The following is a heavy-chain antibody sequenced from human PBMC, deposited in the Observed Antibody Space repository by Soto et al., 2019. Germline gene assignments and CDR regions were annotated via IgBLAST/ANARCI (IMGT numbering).Heavy chain of an antibody. D-gene: IGHD6-13*01. CDR3: ARRQYSSSWNFDY. J-gene: IGHJ4*02. Sequence: SETLSLTCTVSGGSISNYYWSWIRQPPGKGLEWIGYVHYSGSTNYIPSLRGRVTMSLDTSRNQLSLKLKSVTAADTAVYYCARRQYSSSWNFDYWGQGTLVTVSS. CDR1: GGSISNYY. CDR2: VHYSGST. V-gene: IGHV4-59*08.